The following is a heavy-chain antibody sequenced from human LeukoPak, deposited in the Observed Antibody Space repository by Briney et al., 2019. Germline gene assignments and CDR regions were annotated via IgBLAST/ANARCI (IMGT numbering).Heavy chain of an antibody. CDR1: GFTFSSYS. J-gene: IGHJ4*02. V-gene: IGHV3-48*01. D-gene: IGHD6-13*01. CDR3: ARDLFAPQQLDDY. CDR2: ISSSSSTI. Sequence: GGSLRLSCAASGFTFSSYSMNWVRQAPGKGLEWVSYISSSSSTIYYADSVKGRFTISRDNAKNSLYLQMNSLRAEDTAVYYCARDLFAPQQLDDYWGQGTLVTVSS.